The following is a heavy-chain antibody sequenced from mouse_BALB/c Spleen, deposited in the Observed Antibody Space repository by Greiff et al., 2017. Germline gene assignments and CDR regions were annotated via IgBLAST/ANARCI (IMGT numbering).Heavy chain of an antibody. CDR1: GFSLTSYG. D-gene: IGHD2-14*01. CDR2: IWSGGST. V-gene: IGHV2-2*02. CDR3: AREGTRYAMDY. Sequence: VMLVESGPGLVQPSQSLSITCTVSGFSLTSYGVHWVRQSPGKGLEWLGVIWSGGSTDYNAAFISRLSISKDNSKSQVFFKMNSLQANDTAIYYCAREGTRYAMDYWGQGTSVTVSS. J-gene: IGHJ4*01.